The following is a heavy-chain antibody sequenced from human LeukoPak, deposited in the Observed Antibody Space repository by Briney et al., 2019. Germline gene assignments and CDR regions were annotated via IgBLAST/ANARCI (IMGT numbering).Heavy chain of an antibody. D-gene: IGHD6-19*01. CDR3: ARGLGSSGWYYLFDY. V-gene: IGHV3-13*04. CDR1: GFTFRSYD. CDR2: IGTAGDT. J-gene: IGHJ4*02. Sequence: GGSLRLSCAASGFTFRSYDMHWVRQVTGKDLEWVSGIGTAGDTYYPGSVKGRSTISRDNAKNSLYLQMNSLRAEDTAVYYCARGLGSSGWYYLFDYWGQGALVTVSS.